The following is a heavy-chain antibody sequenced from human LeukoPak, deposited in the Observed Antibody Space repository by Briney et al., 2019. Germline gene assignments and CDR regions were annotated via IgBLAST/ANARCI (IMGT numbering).Heavy chain of an antibody. D-gene: IGHD1-26*01. J-gene: IGHJ4*02. CDR2: IYYSGRT. CDR1: GGSISSYY. CDR3: ARDASGSHWFDY. Sequence: SETLSLTCTVSGGSISSYYWSWIRQPPGKGLEWIGYIYYSGRTNYNPSLKSRVTISVDTSKNQFSLKLSSVTAADTAVYYCARDASGSHWFDYWGQGTLVTVSS. V-gene: IGHV4-59*01.